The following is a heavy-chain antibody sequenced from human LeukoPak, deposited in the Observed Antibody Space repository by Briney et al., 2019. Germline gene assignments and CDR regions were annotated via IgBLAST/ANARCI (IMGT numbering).Heavy chain of an antibody. J-gene: IGHJ4*02. CDR3: ARDGRYCSGGSCYTDFDY. D-gene: IGHD2-15*01. Sequence: KPGASVKVSCKASGYTFTSYDITWVRQAPGQGLEWMGCISPNSGGTNYAQKFQGRVTMTRDTSISTAYMELSRLRSDDTAVYYCARDGRYCSGGSCYTDFDYWGQGTLVTVSS. CDR2: ISPNSGGT. V-gene: IGHV1-2*02. CDR1: GYTFTSYD.